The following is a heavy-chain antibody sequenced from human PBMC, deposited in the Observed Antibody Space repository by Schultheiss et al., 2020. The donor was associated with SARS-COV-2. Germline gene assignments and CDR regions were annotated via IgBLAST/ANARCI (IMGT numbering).Heavy chain of an antibody. V-gene: IGHV3-30*03. CDR1: GFTFSSYA. CDR2: ISYDGSNK. Sequence: GGSLRLSCAASGFTFSSYAMSWVRQAPGKGLEWVAVISYDGSNKYYADSVKGRFTISRDNSKNTLYLQMNSLRAEDTAVYYCARGGGYGSGSHFDYWGQGTTVTVSS. CDR3: ARGGGYGSGSHFDY. J-gene: IGHJ4*03. D-gene: IGHD3-10*01.